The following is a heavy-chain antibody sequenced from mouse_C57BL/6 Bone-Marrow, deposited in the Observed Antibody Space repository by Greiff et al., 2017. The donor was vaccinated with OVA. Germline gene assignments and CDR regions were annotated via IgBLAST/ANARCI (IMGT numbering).Heavy chain of an antibody. CDR3: ARPSLRRGGAWFAY. D-gene: IGHD1-2*01. CDR1: GFTFSDYY. V-gene: IGHV5-12*01. CDR2: ISNGGGST. J-gene: IGHJ3*01. Sequence: EVQLVESGGGLVQPGGSLKLSCAASGFTFSDYYMYWVRQTPEKRLEWVAYISNGGGSTYYPDTVKGRFTISRDNAKNTLYLQMSSLKSEDTAMYYCARPSLRRGGAWFAYWGQGTLVTVSA.